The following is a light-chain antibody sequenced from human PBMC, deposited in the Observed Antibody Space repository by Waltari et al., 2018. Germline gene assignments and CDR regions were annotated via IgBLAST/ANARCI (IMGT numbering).Light chain of an antibody. CDR1: QVISDY. CDR3: QLLNSAQWT. V-gene: IGKV1-9*01. Sequence: IQLTQSPSSLSASVEERVTITCRANQVISDYLAWYQQKPGKAPKLLIYAACTLQSGVPSRFSGSGSGTDFTLTISRLQPEDFATYYCQLLNSAQWTFGQGTKVEIK. CDR2: AAC. J-gene: IGKJ1*01.